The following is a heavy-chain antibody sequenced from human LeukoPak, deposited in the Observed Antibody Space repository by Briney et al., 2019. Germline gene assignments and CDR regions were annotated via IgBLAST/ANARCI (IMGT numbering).Heavy chain of an antibody. CDR2: IRYDGSNK. J-gene: IGHJ4*02. D-gene: IGHD5-12*01. V-gene: IGHV3-30*02. Sequence: GGSLRLSCAASGFTFSSYGMHWVRQAPGKGLEWVAFIRYDGSNKYYADSVKGRFTISRDNSKNTLYLQMNSLRAEDTAVYYCAKQQSWDHYSGYGPDYWGQGTLVTVSS. CDR1: GFTFSSYG. CDR3: AKQQSWDHYSGYGPDY.